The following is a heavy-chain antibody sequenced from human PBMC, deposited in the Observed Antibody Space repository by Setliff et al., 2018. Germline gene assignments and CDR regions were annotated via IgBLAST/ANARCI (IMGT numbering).Heavy chain of an antibody. CDR1: GGSISSGDYY. CDR2: IYYSGSS. V-gene: IGHV4-30-4*08. D-gene: IGHD3-16*02. J-gene: IGHJ4*02. Sequence: SETLSLTCTVSGGSISSGDYYWSWIRPPPGKGLELITYIYYSGSSYYNPSLQSRVTISVDTSKNQFSLKLSSVTAADTAVYYCARYRFGKDFDYWGQGTPVTVSS. CDR3: ARYRFGKDFDY.